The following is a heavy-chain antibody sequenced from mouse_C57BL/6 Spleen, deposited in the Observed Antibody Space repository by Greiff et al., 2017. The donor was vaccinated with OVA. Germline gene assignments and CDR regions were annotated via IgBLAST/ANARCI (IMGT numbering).Heavy chain of an antibody. V-gene: IGHV5-6*01. Sequence: DVHLVESGGDLVKPGGSLKLSCAASGFTFSSYGMSWVRQTPDKRLEWVATISSGGSYTYYPDSVKGRFTISRDNAKNTLYLQMSSLKSEDTAMYYCARQTGDYFDYWGQGTTLTVSS. J-gene: IGHJ2*01. CDR3: ARQTGDYFDY. CDR1: GFTFSSYG. CDR2: ISSGGSYT. D-gene: IGHD4-1*01.